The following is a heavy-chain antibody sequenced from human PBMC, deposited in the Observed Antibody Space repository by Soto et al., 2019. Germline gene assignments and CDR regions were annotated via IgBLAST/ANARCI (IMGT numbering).Heavy chain of an antibody. CDR2: ISGSGGST. J-gene: IGHJ6*03. Sequence: GGSLSLSCAASGFTFSSYAMSWVRQAPGKGLEWVSAISGSGGSTYYADSVKGRFTISRDNSKNTLYLQMNSLRAEDTAVYYCAKSIVVVVAARQYYMDVWGKGTTVTVSS. CDR1: GFTFSSYA. D-gene: IGHD2-15*01. V-gene: IGHV3-23*01. CDR3: AKSIVVVVAARQYYMDV.